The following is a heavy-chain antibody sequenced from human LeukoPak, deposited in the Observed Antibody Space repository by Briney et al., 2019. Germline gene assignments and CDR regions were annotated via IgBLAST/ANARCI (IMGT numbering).Heavy chain of an antibody. V-gene: IGHV3-9*01. CDR3: ASQEVRRADFDY. CDR1: GFTFDDYA. J-gene: IGHJ4*02. Sequence: GRSLRLSCAASGFTFDDYAMHWVRQAPGKGLEWVSGISWNSGSIGYADSVKGRFTISRDNAKNSLYLQMNSLRDEDTAVYYCASQEVRRADFDYWGQGTLVTVSS. D-gene: IGHD6-25*01. CDR2: ISWNSGSI.